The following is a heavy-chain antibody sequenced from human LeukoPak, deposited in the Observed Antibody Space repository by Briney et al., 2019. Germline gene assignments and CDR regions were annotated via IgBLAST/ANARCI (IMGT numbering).Heavy chain of an antibody. V-gene: IGHV1-2*06. CDR3: ARGLGYCSGGSCYEMTTVTV. J-gene: IGHJ4*02. Sequence: ASVKVSCKASGYTFTGYYMHWVRQAPGQGLEWMGRINPNSGGTNYAQKFQDRVTMTRDTSISTAYMELSRLRSDDTAVYYCARGLGYCSGGSCYEMTTVTVWGQGTLVTVSS. CDR1: GYTFTGYY. D-gene: IGHD2-15*01. CDR2: INPNSGGT.